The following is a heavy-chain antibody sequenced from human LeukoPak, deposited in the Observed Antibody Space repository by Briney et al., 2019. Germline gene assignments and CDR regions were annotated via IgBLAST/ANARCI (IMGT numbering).Heavy chain of an antibody. Sequence: KPGGSLRLSCAASGFTFSNAWMSWVRQAPGKGLEWVGRIQSKTDSGTADYATPVKGRFTISRDDSKNTLYLQMNGLKTEDTAVYYCTTLDLWFGEEKIDYWGQGTLVTVSS. V-gene: IGHV3-15*01. CDR1: GFTFSNAW. D-gene: IGHD3-10*01. J-gene: IGHJ4*02. CDR3: TTLDLWFGEEKIDY. CDR2: IQSKTDSGTA.